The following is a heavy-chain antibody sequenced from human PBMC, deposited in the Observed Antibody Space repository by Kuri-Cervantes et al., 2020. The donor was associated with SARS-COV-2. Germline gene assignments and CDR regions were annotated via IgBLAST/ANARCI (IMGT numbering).Heavy chain of an antibody. CDR2: IYYSGST. D-gene: IGHD7-27*01. V-gene: IGHV4-39*01. CDR1: GGSISSSSYY. J-gene: IGHJ4*02. Sequence: GSLRLSCTVSGGSISSSSYYWGWIRRPPGKGLEWIGSIYYSGSTYYNPSLKSRVTISVDTSKNQFSLKLSSVTAADTAVYYCARILGILDYWGQGTLVTVSS. CDR3: ARILGILDY.